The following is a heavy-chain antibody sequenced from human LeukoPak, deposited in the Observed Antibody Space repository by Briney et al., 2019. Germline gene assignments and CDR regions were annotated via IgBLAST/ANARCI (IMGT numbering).Heavy chain of an antibody. Sequence: PSETLSLTCAVSGASVSSSSYFWVCIRQPPGQEPKWLVSIYYNGATYSYLSLKSRVTTSLYTTKYPFTLTVTSVTVADPDLYFCASLSVVSPTAIEAWFDSWGQGTLVTVSS. J-gene: IGHJ5*01. V-gene: IGHV4-39*06. CDR2: IYYNGAT. D-gene: IGHD2-2*01. CDR1: GASVSSSSYF. CDR3: ASLSVVSPTAIEAWFDS.